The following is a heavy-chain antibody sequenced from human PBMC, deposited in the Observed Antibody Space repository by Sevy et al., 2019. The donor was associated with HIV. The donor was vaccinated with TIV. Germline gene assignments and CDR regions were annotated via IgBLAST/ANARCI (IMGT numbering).Heavy chain of an antibody. V-gene: IGHV4-39*01. J-gene: IGHJ2*01. CDR3: AAPLPSGWYEGTGGYFDL. CDR1: GGSISSSSYY. Sequence: SETLSLTCTISGGSISSSSYYWGWIRQPPGKGLEWMGSLYSTGATSYNPSLESRVPLSADSSRNRFYLKLDSVSAADTAGYYCAAPLPSGWYEGTGGYFDLWGRGTLVTVSS. CDR2: LYSTGAT. D-gene: IGHD6-19*01.